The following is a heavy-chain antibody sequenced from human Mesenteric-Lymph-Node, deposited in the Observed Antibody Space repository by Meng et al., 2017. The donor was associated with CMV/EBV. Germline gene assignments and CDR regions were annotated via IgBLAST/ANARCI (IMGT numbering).Heavy chain of an antibody. CDR1: GFTFSSYG. J-gene: IGHJ3*02. CDR3: ASNYPWDCSSINCPGAFDI. V-gene: IGHV3-30*02. CDR2: IRYDGSNK. Sequence: GESLKISCAASGFTFSSYGMNWVRQAPGKGLEWVAFIRYDGSNKHYADSVKGRFTVSRDNSKNTLYLQMNSLRPEDTAVYYCASNYPWDCSSINCPGAFDIWGQGKMVTVSS. D-gene: IGHD2-2*01.